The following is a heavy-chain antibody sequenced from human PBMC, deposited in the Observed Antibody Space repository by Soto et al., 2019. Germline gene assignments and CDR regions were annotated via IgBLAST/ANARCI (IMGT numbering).Heavy chain of an antibody. V-gene: IGHV4-34*01. Sequence: QVQLQQWGAGLLKPSETLSLTCAVYGGSFSGYYWSWIRQPPGKGLEWIGEINHSGSTNYKPSLKSRVTISVDTSKNQFSLKLSSVTAADTAVYYCARRKQQLVVFDYWGQGTLVTVSS. CDR2: INHSGST. D-gene: IGHD6-13*01. CDR1: GGSFSGYY. CDR3: ARRKQQLVVFDY. J-gene: IGHJ4*02.